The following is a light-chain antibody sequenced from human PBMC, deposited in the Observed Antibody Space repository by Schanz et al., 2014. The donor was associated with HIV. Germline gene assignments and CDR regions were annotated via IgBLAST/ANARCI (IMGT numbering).Light chain of an antibody. J-gene: IGLJ3*02. CDR1: SSNIGAGYD. Sequence: QSVLTQPPSVSGAPGQRVTISCTGNSSNIGAGYDVHWYQHLPGTAPKLLIFGSSNRPSGVSNRFSGSKSGNTASLTISGLQAEDEADYYCSSYTSSSPWVFGGGTKLTVL. V-gene: IGLV1-40*01. CDR3: SSYTSSSPWV. CDR2: GSS.